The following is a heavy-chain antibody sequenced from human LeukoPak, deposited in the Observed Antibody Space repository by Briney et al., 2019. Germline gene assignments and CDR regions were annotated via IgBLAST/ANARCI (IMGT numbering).Heavy chain of an antibody. D-gene: IGHD3-3*01. CDR2: IYSGGST. Sequence: GGSLRLSCAASGFTVSSNYMSWVRQAPGKGLEWVSVIYSGGSTYYADSVKGRFTISRDNSKNTLYLQMNSLRAEDTAVYYCAKTGVFWSGYYGGYYYMDVWGKGTTVTVSS. CDR3: AKTGVFWSGYYGGYYYMDV. V-gene: IGHV3-53*01. J-gene: IGHJ6*03. CDR1: GFTVSSNY.